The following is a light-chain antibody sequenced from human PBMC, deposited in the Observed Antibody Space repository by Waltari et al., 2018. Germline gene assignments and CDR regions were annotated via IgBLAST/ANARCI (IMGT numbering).Light chain of an antibody. Sequence: QSALTQPPSASGSLGQSVTISCTGTSSDVGNYNYVSWYQQHPGRAPKLIIYDVNRRPSGVPDRFSGSKSGNTASLAVSGLQPEDEADYHCSSYAGSSYVFGTGTTVTVL. CDR2: DVN. V-gene: IGLV2-8*01. J-gene: IGLJ1*01. CDR3: SSYAGSSYV. CDR1: SSDVGNYNY.